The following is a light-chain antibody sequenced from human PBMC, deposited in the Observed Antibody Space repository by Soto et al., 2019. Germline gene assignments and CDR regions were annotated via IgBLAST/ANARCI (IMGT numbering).Light chain of an antibody. CDR3: QTWGTGIQV. CDR1: SGHSSYA. J-gene: IGLJ2*01. CDR2: LNSDGSH. V-gene: IGLV4-69*01. Sequence: HLVLTQSPSASASLGASVKLTCTLSSGHSSYAIAWHQQQPEKGPRYLMKLNSDGSHSKGDGIPDRFSGSSSGAERYLTMSSLQSEDEADYYCQTWGTGIQVFGGGTKLTVL.